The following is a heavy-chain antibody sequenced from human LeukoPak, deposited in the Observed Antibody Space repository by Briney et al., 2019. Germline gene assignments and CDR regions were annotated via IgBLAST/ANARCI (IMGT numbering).Heavy chain of an antibody. CDR2: IYYSGST. CDR1: GGSISSGDYY. D-gene: IGHD1-26*01. CDR3: AREGSGSYYFDY. J-gene: IGHJ4*02. Sequence: PSETLSITCTVSGGSISSGDYYWSWIRQPPGKGLEWIGYIYYSGSTYYNPSLKSRVTISVDTSKNQFSLKLSSVTAADTAVYYCAREGSGSYYFDYWGQGTLVTVSS. V-gene: IGHV4-30-4*01.